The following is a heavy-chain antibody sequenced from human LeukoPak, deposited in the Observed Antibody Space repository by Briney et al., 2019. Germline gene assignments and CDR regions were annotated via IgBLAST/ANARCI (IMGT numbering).Heavy chain of an antibody. CDR2: IIPIFGTA. CDR1: GGTFSSYA. J-gene: IGHJ6*04. V-gene: IGHV1-69*06. Sequence: GASVKVSCKASGGTFSSYAISWVRQAPGQGLEWMRGIIPIFGTANYAQKFQGRVTITADKSTSTAYMELSSLRSEDTAVYYCARDVGALTYYYGSGSYIYGMDVWGKGTTVTVSS. CDR3: ARDVGALTYYYGSGSYIYGMDV. D-gene: IGHD3-10*01.